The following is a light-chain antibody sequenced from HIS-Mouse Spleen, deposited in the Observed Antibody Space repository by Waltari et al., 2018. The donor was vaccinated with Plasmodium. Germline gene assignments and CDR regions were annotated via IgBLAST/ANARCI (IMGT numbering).Light chain of an antibody. CDR1: PGISSY. CDR3: QQLNSYPYT. V-gene: IGKV1-9*01. Sequence: DIQLTQSPSFLSASVGDRVTITCRASPGISSYLAGYQQKPGKAPKLLIYAASTLQSGVPSRFSGSGSGTEFTLTISSLQPEDFATYYCQQLNSYPYTFGQGTKLEIK. J-gene: IGKJ2*01. CDR2: AAS.